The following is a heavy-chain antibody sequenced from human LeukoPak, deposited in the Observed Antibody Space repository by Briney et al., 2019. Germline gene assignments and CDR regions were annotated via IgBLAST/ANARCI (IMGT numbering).Heavy chain of an antibody. CDR3: ARDSGYSSGWYINRPHWFDY. V-gene: IGHV1-2*02. D-gene: IGHD6-19*01. J-gene: IGHJ4*02. CDR2: INPNSGGT. Sequence: ASVKVSCKASGYTFTGYHMHWVRQAPGQGLEWMGWINPNSGGTNYAQKFQGRVTMTRDTSISTAYMELSRLRSDDTAVYYCARDSGYSSGWYINRPHWFDYWGQGTLVTVSS. CDR1: GYTFTGYH.